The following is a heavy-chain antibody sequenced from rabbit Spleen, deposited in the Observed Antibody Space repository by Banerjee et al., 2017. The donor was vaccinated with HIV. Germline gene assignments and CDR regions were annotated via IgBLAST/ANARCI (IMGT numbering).Heavy chain of an antibody. D-gene: IGHD4-1*01. CDR2: IDTSNGDT. CDR1: GFTFSSNW. Sequence: QEQLEESAGGLVQPGGSLKLSCKASGFTFSSNWICWVRQAPGKGLEWIACIDTSNGDTDYANWPKGRFTISKTSSTTVTLQMTSLTAADTATYFCARDLAGVIGWNFNLWGPGTLVTVS. V-gene: IGHV1S45*01. CDR3: ARDLAGVIGWNFNL. J-gene: IGHJ4*01.